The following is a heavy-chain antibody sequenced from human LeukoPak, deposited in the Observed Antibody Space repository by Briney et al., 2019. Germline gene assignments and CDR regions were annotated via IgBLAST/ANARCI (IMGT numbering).Heavy chain of an antibody. Sequence: SETLSLTCTVSGGSISSYYWSWIRQPAGKGLEWIGRIYTSGSTNYNPSLKSRVTMSVDTSKNQFSLKLSSVTAADTAVYYCARDACGYSGYDWVRSFDYWGQGTLVTVSS. J-gene: IGHJ4*02. CDR1: GGSISSYY. D-gene: IGHD5-12*01. CDR3: ARDACGYSGYDWVRSFDY. V-gene: IGHV4-4*07. CDR2: IYTSGST.